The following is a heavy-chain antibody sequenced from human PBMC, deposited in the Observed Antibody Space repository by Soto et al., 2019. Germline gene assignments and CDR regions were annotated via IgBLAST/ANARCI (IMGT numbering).Heavy chain of an antibody. V-gene: IGHV3-30-3*01. D-gene: IGHD6-13*01. J-gene: IGHJ4*02. CDR1: GFTFSSYA. Sequence: PGGSLRLSCAASGFTFSSYAMHWVRQAPGKGLEWVAVISYDGSNKYYADSVKGRFTISRDNSKNTLYLQMNSLRAEDTAVYYCARDPIEPYSSPFVYWGQGTLVTVSS. CDR3: ARDPIEPYSSPFVY. CDR2: ISYDGSNK.